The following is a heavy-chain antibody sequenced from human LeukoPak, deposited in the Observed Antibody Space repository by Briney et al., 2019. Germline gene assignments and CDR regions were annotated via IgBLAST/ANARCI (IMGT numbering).Heavy chain of an antibody. CDR1: GASISSYY. CDR3: AAGPRGWFDP. J-gene: IGHJ5*02. D-gene: IGHD6-25*01. Sequence: SETLSLTCTVSGASISSYYCNWIRQPAGKGLEWIGRIYTSGSTKYNPSLKSRVTISVDTSKNQFSLKLSSVTAADTAVYYCAAGPRGWFDPWGQGTLVTVSS. CDR2: IYTSGST. V-gene: IGHV4-4*07.